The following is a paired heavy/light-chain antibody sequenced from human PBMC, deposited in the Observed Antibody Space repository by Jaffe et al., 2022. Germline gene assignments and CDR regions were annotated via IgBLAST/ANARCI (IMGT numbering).Light chain of an antibody. V-gene: IGKV1-9*01. CDR3: QHLNRFPPYT. J-gene: IGKJ2*01. Sequence: DIQLTQSPSFLSASVGDRVTITCRASQGISSYLAWYQRKPGKAPKLLIYAASTLQSGVPSRFSGSGSGTKFTLTINSLQPEDFATYYCQHLNRFPPYTFGQGTKLEIK. CDR1: QGISSY. CDR2: AAS.
Heavy chain of an antibody. D-gene: IGHD7-27*01. J-gene: IGHJ3*02. V-gene: IGHV3-7*01. Sequence: EVQLVESGGGLVQPGGSLRLSCTASGFTFSTYWMSWVRQAPGKGLEWVANIKEDGGEKYYVDSVKGRFTISRDNTKKSLYLQMNSLRGEDTAIYYCAKNWGWAFDIWGQGTMVTVSS. CDR2: IKEDGGEK. CDR1: GFTFSTYW. CDR3: AKNWGWAFDI.